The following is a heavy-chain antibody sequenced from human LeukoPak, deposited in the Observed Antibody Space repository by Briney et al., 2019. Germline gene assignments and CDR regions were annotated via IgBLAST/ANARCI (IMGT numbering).Heavy chain of an antibody. CDR3: ARLGIVGAVFDY. V-gene: IGHV3-30*04. Sequence: GRSLRLSCAASGFTFSSYAMHWVRQAPGKGLEWVAVISYDGSNKYYADSVKGRFTISRDNAKNSLYLQMNSLRAEDTAVYYCARLGIVGAVFDYWGQGTLVTVSS. CDR2: ISYDGSNK. CDR1: GFTFSSYA. D-gene: IGHD1-26*01. J-gene: IGHJ4*02.